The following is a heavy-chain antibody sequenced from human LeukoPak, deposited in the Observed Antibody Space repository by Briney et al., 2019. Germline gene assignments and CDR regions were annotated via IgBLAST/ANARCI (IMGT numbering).Heavy chain of an antibody. D-gene: IGHD3-10*01. J-gene: IGHJ4*02. CDR3: ARPSWTSGSYFDY. V-gene: IGHV3-7*01. CDR2: IKEDGSDK. CDR1: GFIFSNYW. Sequence: GGSLRLSCEASGFIFSNYWMAWVRQAPGKGLEWVANIKEDGSDKNYVESMKGRYTISRDNAKNSLYLQMNSLRAEDTAVYYCARPSWTSGSYFDYWGQGALVIVSS.